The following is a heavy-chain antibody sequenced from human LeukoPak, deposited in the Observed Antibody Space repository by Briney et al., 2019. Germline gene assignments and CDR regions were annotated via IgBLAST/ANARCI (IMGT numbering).Heavy chain of an antibody. CDR2: ISSSSSYT. V-gene: IGHV3-11*06. CDR1: GFTFTNVW. D-gene: IGHD3-22*01. J-gene: IGHJ4*02. Sequence: GGSLRLSCTASGFTFTNVWMSWVRQAPGKGLEWVSYISSSSSYTNYADSVKGRFTISRDNSKNTLYLQMDSLRAEDTAVYYCAKGRYYDSRAYYSLDYFDYWGQGALVTVSS. CDR3: AKGRYYDSRAYYSLDYFDY.